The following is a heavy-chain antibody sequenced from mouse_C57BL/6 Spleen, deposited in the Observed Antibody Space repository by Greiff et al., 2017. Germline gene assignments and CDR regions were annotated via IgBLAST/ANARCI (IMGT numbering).Heavy chain of an antibody. V-gene: IGHV1-64*01. CDR3: ARGTTVVAPFAY. J-gene: IGHJ3*01. Sequence: QVQLQQPGAELVKPGASVKLSCKASGYTFTSYWMHWVKQRPGQGLEWIGMLHPNSGSTNYNEKFKSKATLTVDKSSSTAYMQLSSLTSEDSAVYYGARGTTVVAPFAYWGQGTLVTVSA. CDR1: GYTFTSYW. CDR2: LHPNSGST. D-gene: IGHD1-1*01.